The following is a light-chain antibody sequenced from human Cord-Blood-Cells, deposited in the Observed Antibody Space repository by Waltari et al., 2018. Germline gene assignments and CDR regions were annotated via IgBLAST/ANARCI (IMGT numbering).Light chain of an antibody. CDR1: SSDVGGYNY. Sequence: QSALTQPASVSGSPGQSITISCTGTSSDVGGYNYVPWYQQHPGKAPKIMIYDVSNRPSGVSNRFSGSKSGNTASLTISGLQAEDEADYYCSSYTSSSTLVVFGGGTKLTVL. CDR2: DVS. V-gene: IGLV2-14*01. J-gene: IGLJ2*01. CDR3: SSYTSSSTLVV.